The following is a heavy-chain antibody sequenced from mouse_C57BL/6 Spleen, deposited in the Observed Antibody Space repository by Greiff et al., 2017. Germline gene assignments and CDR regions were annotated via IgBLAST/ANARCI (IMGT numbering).Heavy chain of an antibody. CDR3: AKYGYDSFDY. Sequence: VKLMESGAELVRPGASVKMSCKASGYTFTSYTMHWVKQRPGQGLEWIGYINPSSGYTKYNQKFKDKATLTADKSSSTAYMQLSRLTSEDSAVYYGAKYGYDSFDYWGQGTTLTVSS. CDR2: INPSSGYT. V-gene: IGHV1-4*01. D-gene: IGHD2-2*01. J-gene: IGHJ2*01. CDR1: GYTFTSYT.